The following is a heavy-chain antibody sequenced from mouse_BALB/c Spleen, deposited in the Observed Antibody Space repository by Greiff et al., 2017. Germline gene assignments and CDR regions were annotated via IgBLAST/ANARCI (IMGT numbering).Heavy chain of an antibody. CDR2: INPGSGGT. V-gene: IGHV1-54*03. D-gene: IGHD2-3*01. CDR1: GYAFTNYL. Sequence: VQVVESGAELVRPGTSVKVSCKASGYAFTNYLIEWVKQRPGQGLEWIGVINPGSGGTNYNEKFKGKATLTADKSSSTAYMQLSSLTSDDSAVYFCARSMTPYAMDYWGQGTSVTVSS. CDR3: ARSMTPYAMDY. J-gene: IGHJ4*01.